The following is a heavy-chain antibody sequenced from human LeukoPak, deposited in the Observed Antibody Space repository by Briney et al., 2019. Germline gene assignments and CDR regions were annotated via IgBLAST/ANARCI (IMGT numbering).Heavy chain of an antibody. D-gene: IGHD3-22*01. J-gene: IGHJ4*02. CDR1: GGTFSSYA. CDR3: ARNYYDSSGYFVG. V-gene: IGHV1-69*04. CDR2: IIPILGIA. Sequence: SVKVSCKASGGTFSSYAISWVRQAPGQGLEWMGSIIPILGIANYAQKFQGRATITADKYTSTAYMELSSLRSEDTAVYYCARNYYDSSGYFVGWGQGTLVTVSS.